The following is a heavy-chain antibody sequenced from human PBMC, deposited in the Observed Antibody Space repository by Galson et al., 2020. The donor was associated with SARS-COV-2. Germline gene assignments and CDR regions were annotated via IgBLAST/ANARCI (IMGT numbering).Heavy chain of an antibody. D-gene: IGHD6-19*01. CDR1: GGSFSGYY. CDR3: ARRQGIAVAGPRRTWFDP. V-gene: IGHV4-34*01. CDR2: INHSGST. Sequence: LSCAVYGGSFSGYYWSWLRQPPGKGLEWIGEINHSGSTNYNPSLKSRVTISVDTSKNQFSLKLSSVTAADTAVYYCARRQGIAVAGPRRTWFDPWGQGTLVTVSS. J-gene: IGHJ5*02.